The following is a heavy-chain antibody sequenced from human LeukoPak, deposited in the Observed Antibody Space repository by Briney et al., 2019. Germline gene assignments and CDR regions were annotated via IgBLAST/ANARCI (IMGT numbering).Heavy chain of an antibody. V-gene: IGHV1-24*01. CDR3: ASEGRPYYSTSGSHVYMAYSYIDV. CDR1: GYTLTELS. CDR2: FDPEDGET. D-gene: IGHD3-16*01. Sequence: GASVKVSCKVSGYTLTELSMHWVRQAPGKGLEWMGGFDPEDGETIYAQKFQGRVTMTEDTSTDTAYMELSSLRSEDTAVYYCASEGRPYYSTSGSHVYMAYSYIDVWGKGTTVIVSS. J-gene: IGHJ6*03.